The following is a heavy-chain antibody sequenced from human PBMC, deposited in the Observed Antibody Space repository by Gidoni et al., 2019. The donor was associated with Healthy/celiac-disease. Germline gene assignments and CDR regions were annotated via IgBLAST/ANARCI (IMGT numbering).Heavy chain of an antibody. Sequence: QVQLVQSGAEVKKPGPSVKVSCKASGYTFTSYAMHWVRQAPGQRLEWMGWINAGNGNTKYSQKFQGRVTITRDTSASTAYMELSSLRSEDTAVYYCARGDTMIVVVITTSVFDYWGQGTLVTVSS. CDR1: GYTFTSYA. CDR2: INAGNGNT. V-gene: IGHV1-3*01. CDR3: ARGDTMIVVVITTSVFDY. D-gene: IGHD3-22*01. J-gene: IGHJ4*01.